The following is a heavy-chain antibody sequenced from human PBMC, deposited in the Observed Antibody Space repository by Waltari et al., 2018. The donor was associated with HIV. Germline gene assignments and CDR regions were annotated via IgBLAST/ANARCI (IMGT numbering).Heavy chain of an antibody. J-gene: IGHJ6*02. V-gene: IGHV3-74*01. CDR2: IHSEGSRT. CDR1: GFIFSTYW. D-gene: IGHD1-7*01. CDR3: ARGWTGTTSGYYYYYGMDV. Sequence: EVQLVESGGGLVQPGGSLRLYCAASGFIFSTYWLHLLPQAPGKGLVWVSRIHSEGSRTSYADSVKGRFTISRDNAKNTLYLQMDSLRAEDTAVYYCARGWTGTTSGYYYYYGMDVWGQGTTVTVSS.